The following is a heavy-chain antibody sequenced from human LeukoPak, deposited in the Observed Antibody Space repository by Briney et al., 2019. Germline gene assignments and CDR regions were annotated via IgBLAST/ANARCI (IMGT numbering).Heavy chain of an antibody. D-gene: IGHD3-22*01. CDR2: IYYSGST. CDR1: GGSISSYY. CDR3: ARDGGTGGYYSLFDY. J-gene: IGHJ4*02. V-gene: IGHV4-59*01. Sequence: SETLSLTCTVSGGSISSYYWSWIRQPPGKGLEGFGYIYYSGSTKYNPSVRSRVTISVDSSRSQFSLKLRSVTAADTSVYYCARDGGTGGYYSLFDYWGQGTLVTVSS.